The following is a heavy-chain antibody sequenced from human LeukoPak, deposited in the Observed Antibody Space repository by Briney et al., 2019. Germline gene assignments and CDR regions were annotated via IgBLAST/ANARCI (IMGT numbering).Heavy chain of an antibody. V-gene: IGHV2-70*11. D-gene: IGHD6-13*01. CDR1: GFSLSTSGMC. J-gene: IGHJ6*02. Sequence: ESGPALVKPTRTLTLTCTFSGFSLSTSGMCVSWFRQPPGKALEGLARIDWVDDKYYSTSLKTRLTISKDTSKNQVVLTMTNMDPVDTATYYCARIPGIAAAIKNYYYYGMDVWGQGTTVTVSS. CDR2: IDWVDDK. CDR3: ARIPGIAAAIKNYYYYGMDV.